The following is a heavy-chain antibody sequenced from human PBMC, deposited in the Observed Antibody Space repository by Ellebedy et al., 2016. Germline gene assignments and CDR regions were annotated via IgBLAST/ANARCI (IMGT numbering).Heavy chain of an antibody. V-gene: IGHV4-38-2*02. Sequence: GSLRLSCTVSGYSISSGYYWGWIRQPPGKGLEWIGTIYHSGTTYYNPSLKSRVTISVDTSKNQFSLKLSSVTAADTAVYYCAKWNGGWYAFEVWGQGTMVTVSS. CDR2: IYHSGTT. CDR3: AKWNGGWYAFEV. J-gene: IGHJ3*01. CDR1: GYSISSGYY. D-gene: IGHD6-19*01.